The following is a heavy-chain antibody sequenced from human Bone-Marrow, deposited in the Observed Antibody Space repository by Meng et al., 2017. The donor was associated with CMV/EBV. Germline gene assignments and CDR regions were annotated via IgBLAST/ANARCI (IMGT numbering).Heavy chain of an antibody. V-gene: IGHV3-74*01. CDR2: INEDGSLT. CDR1: GFTLSRYW. D-gene: IGHD3-10*01. J-gene: IGHJ4*02. CDR3: ARDFAGRDDY. Sequence: GGSLRLSCAASGFTLSRYWMHWVRQVPGKVLVWVSRINEDGSLTNYADAVEGRFTISRDNAKNTLFLQMNSLRAEDTAVYYCARDFAGRDDYWGPGTLVTVSS.